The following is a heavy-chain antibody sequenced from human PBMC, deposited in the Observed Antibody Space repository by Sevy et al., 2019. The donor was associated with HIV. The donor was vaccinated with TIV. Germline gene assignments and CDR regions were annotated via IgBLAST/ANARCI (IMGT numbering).Heavy chain of an antibody. J-gene: IGHJ4*02. CDR1: GFTFSSYS. CDR3: ARGTYSSGWEIDY. D-gene: IGHD6-19*01. CDR2: ISSSSSYI. V-gene: IGHV3-21*01. Sequence: GGSLRLSCAASGFTFSSYSMNWVRQAPGKGLEWVSSISSSSSYIYYADSVKGRFTISRDNAKNSLYLQMNSLRAEDMAVYYCARGTYSSGWEIDYWGQGTLVTVSS.